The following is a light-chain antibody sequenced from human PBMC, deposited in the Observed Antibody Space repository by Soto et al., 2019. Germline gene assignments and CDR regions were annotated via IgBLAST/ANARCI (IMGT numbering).Light chain of an antibody. J-gene: IGKJ1*01. CDR3: QQYNTYWT. CDR1: RSISTW. V-gene: IGKV1-5*01. CDR2: DAS. Sequence: DIQMTQSPSTLSASVGDRVTITCRASRSISTWLAWYQQKPGKAPNLLIYDASSLESGVPSRFSGSGSGTEFTLTLSSLQPDDFATYYCQQYNTYWTFGQGTKVEIK.